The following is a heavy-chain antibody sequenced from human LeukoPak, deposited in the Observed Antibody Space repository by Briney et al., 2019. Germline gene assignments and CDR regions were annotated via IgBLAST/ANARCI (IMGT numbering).Heavy chain of an antibody. V-gene: IGHV1-46*01. D-gene: IGHD3-22*01. CDR3: ARGFYHDSSGYNYQDTFDV. CDR2: INPSGGTT. J-gene: IGHJ3*01. Sequence: ASVRVSCKASEYPFTSYYIHWVRQAPGQGLEWMGKINPSGGTTNYAQKFQGRVTMTRDTSTNTVYMQLSSLRSEDTAIYYCARGFYHDSSGYNYQDTFDVWGEGRMVTVSS. CDR1: EYPFTSYY.